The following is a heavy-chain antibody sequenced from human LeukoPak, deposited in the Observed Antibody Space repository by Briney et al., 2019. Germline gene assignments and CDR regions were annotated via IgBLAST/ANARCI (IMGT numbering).Heavy chain of an antibody. CDR1: GFTFSSYE. CDR3: ARDLDIAVAGTSGAFDI. CDR2: ISSSGSTI. D-gene: IGHD6-19*01. J-gene: IGHJ3*02. V-gene: IGHV3-48*03. Sequence: TGGSLRLSCAASGFTFSSYEMNWVRQAPGKGLEWVSYISSSGSTIYYADSVKGRFTISRDNAKNSLYLQINSLRAEDTAVYYCARDLDIAVAGTSGAFDIWGQGTMVTVSS.